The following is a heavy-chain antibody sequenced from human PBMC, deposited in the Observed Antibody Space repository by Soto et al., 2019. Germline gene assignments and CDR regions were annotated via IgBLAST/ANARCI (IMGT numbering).Heavy chain of an antibody. D-gene: IGHD1-26*01. Sequence: SVKVSCKASGFTFTSSAVQWVRQARGQRLEWIGWIVVGSGNTNYAQKFQERVTITRVMSTSTAYMELSSLRSEDLAVFYCAAPLVGALDAFDIWGQGTMVTVSS. CDR1: GFTFTSSA. V-gene: IGHV1-58*01. CDR3: AAPLVGALDAFDI. CDR2: IVVGSGNT. J-gene: IGHJ3*02.